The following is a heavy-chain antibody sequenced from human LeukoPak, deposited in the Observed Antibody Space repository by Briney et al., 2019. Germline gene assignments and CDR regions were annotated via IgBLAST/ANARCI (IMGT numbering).Heavy chain of an antibody. CDR2: INHSGST. V-gene: IGHV4-34*01. D-gene: IGHD4-17*01. J-gene: IGHJ4*02. CDR3: ASSPTYGDYSFY. CDR1: GGSFSGYY. Sequence: SETLSLTCAFYGGSFSGYYWSWIRQPPGKGLEWIGEINHSGSTNYNPSLKSRVTISVDTSKNQFSLKLSSVAAADTAVYYCASSPTYGDYSFYWGQGTLVTVSS.